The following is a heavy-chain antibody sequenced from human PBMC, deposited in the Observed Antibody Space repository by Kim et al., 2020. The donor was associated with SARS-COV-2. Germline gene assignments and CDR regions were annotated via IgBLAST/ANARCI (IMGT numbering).Heavy chain of an antibody. J-gene: IGHJ4*02. D-gene: IGHD3-10*01. CDR2: INAGNGNI. CDR1: GNTFTTYA. CDR3: ATAGPSGNYYRMLDY. V-gene: IGHV1-3*01. Sequence: ASVKVSCKASGNTFTTYAIHWVRQAPAQRLEWMGWINAGNGNIKHSQKFKGRVTISRDTSSTTVYMELSSLTPEDTAVYYCATAGPSGNYYRMLDYWGQG.